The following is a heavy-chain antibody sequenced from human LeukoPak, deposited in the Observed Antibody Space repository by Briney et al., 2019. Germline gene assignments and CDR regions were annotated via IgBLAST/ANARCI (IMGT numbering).Heavy chain of an antibody. CDR3: ARALSYDILTGYHFDY. CDR1: GGSSSSYY. D-gene: IGHD3-9*01. CDR2: IYYSGST. Sequence: SETLSLTCTVSGGSSSSYYWSWIRQPPGKGLEWIGYIYYSGSTNYNPSLKSRVTISDDTSKNPFSLKLSSVTAADTAVYYCARALSYDILTGYHFDYWGQGTLVTVSS. J-gene: IGHJ4*02. V-gene: IGHV4-59*01.